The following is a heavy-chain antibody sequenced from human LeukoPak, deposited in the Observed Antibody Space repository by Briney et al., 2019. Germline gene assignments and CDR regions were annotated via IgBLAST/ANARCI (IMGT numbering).Heavy chain of an antibody. D-gene: IGHD3-16*01. V-gene: IGHV3-15*01. J-gene: IGHJ4*02. CDR3: TTGANY. CDR1: GLTLNVAW. CDR2: IKSKADGGTT. Sequence: SGGSLRLSCAASGLTLNVAWMTWVRQAPGKGLEWVGRIKSKADGGTTDYAAPVKGRFTISRDDSKNTLYLQMNSLKTEDTAVYFCTTGANYWGQGTLVTVSS.